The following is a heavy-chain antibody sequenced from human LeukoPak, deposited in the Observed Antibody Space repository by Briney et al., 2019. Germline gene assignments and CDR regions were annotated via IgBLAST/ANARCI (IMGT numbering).Heavy chain of an antibody. V-gene: IGHV3-48*03. Sequence: GGSLRLSCAASGFTFSSYEMNWFRQAPGKGLEWVSYISSSGSTIYYADSVKGRFTISRDNAKNSLYLQMNSLRAEDTAVYYCARAGDSSGYYFFTYYFDYWGQGTLVTVSS. J-gene: IGHJ4*02. CDR3: ARAGDSSGYYFFTYYFDY. CDR2: ISSSGSTI. D-gene: IGHD3-22*01. CDR1: GFTFSSYE.